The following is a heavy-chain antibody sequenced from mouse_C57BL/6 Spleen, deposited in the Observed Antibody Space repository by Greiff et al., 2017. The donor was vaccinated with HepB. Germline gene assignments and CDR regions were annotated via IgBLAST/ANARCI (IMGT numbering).Heavy chain of an antibody. CDR3: ARGGNLDY. CDR1: GYTFTSYW. Sequence: VQLQQPGAELVLPGASVKLSCKASGYTFTSYWMHWVKQRPGQGLEWIGEIDTSDSYTNYHQKFKGKSTLTVDKSSSTAYMQLSSLTSEDSAVYYCARGGNLDYWGQGTTLTVSS. D-gene: IGHD2-1*01. J-gene: IGHJ2*01. CDR2: IDTSDSYT. V-gene: IGHV1-69*01.